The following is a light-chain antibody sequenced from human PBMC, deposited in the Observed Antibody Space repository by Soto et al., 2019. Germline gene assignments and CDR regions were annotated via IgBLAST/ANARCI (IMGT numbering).Light chain of an antibody. CDR2: LGS. Sequence: DIVMTQSPLSLPVTPGEPASISCRSSQTLLHSSGYYYLDWYLQKPGQSPQLLIYLGSSRASGVPDRFSGSGSGTEFTLNISRVEAEDVGVYYCMQALQTPVTFGPGTKVDI. J-gene: IGKJ3*01. CDR1: QTLLHSSGYYY. CDR3: MQALQTPVT. V-gene: IGKV2-28*01.